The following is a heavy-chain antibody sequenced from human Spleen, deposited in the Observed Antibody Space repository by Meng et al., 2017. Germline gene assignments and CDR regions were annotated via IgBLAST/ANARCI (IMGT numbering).Heavy chain of an antibody. CDR3: ARDLELVRGVMVHWFDP. Sequence: GESLKISCAASGFTFSRFAMNWVRQAPGKGLEWVSSMSGSSSYINYADSVKGRFTVSRDNAKNSLYLQMNSLRAEDTAVYYCARDLELVRGVMVHWFDPWGQGPLVPVSS. J-gene: IGHJ5*02. CDR1: GFTFSRFA. V-gene: IGHV3-21*01. CDR2: MSGSSSYI. D-gene: IGHD3-10*01.